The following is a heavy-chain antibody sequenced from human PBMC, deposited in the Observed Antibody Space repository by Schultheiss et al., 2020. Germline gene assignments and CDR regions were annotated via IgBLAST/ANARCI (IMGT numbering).Heavy chain of an antibody. CDR1: GGSISSYY. Sequence: SETLSLTCTVSGGSISSYYWTWIRKPAGKGLEWIGRIYTSGSTNYNPSLKSRVTISVDTSKNQFSLKLSSVTAADTAVYYCATGGVYYYGSGSYDYWGQGTLVTVSA. J-gene: IGHJ4*02. CDR3: ATGGVYYYGSGSYDY. D-gene: IGHD3-10*01. V-gene: IGHV4-4*07. CDR2: IYTSGST.